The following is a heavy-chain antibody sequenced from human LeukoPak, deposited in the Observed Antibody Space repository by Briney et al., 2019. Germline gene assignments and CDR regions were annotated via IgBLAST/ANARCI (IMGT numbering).Heavy chain of an antibody. J-gene: IGHJ5*01. CDR1: GYSFISYW. D-gene: IGHD2-2*01. CDR3: ARLPYCSSANCHNHWFDS. V-gene: IGHV5-51*01. CDR2: IYPGDSGT. Sequence: GESLQISCNGSGYSFISYWLGWLRQMPGKGLEGRGTIYPGDSGTRYSPSFQGHVTTTADKSISTAYLQWSSLKASDTAMYYCARLPYCSSANCHNHWFDSWGQGTLVTVSS.